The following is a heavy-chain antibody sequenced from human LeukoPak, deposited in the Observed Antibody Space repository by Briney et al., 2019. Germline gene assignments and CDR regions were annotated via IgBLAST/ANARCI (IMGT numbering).Heavy chain of an antibody. D-gene: IGHD5-12*01. CDR3: ARDQGYSGYDFLDY. CDR1: GFIFSGSW. V-gene: IGHV3-48*01. Sequence: GGSLRLSCTASGFIFSGSWMAWIRQAPGKGLEWVSYISSSSSTIYYADSVKGRFTISRDNAKNSLYLQMNSLRAEDTAVYYCARDQGYSGYDFLDYWGQGTLVTVSS. CDR2: ISSSSSTI. J-gene: IGHJ4*02.